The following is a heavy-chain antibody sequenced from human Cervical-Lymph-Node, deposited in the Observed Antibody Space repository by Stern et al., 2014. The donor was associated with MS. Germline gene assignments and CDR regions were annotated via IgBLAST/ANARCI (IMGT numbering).Heavy chain of an antibody. Sequence: EVHLVESGAEVKKPGQSLKISCKGSGYSFTNSWIGWVRQMPGKGLELMGIISPVDSETRYSPSFQGQVTISVEKSINTAYVQWTSLEASDTAMYYCARQGCATTSCHTIDSWGQGTLITVSS. D-gene: IGHD2-2*02. V-gene: IGHV5-51*01. CDR2: ISPVDSET. CDR1: GYSFTNSW. J-gene: IGHJ4*02. CDR3: ARQGCATTSCHTIDS.